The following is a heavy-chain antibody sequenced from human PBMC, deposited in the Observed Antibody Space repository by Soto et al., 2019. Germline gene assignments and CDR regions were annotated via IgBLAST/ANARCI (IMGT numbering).Heavy chain of an antibody. Sequence: ASVKVSCKASGYAFASYDINWVRQATGQGLEWMGWMNPNSGNTGYAQKFQGRVTMTRNTSISTAYMELSRLRSEDTALYYCESAPSTYYDFWSGYTFDYWGQGTLVTVSS. CDR3: ESAPSTYYDFWSGYTFDY. CDR2: MNPNSGNT. D-gene: IGHD3-3*01. V-gene: IGHV1-8*01. CDR1: GYAFASYD. J-gene: IGHJ4*02.